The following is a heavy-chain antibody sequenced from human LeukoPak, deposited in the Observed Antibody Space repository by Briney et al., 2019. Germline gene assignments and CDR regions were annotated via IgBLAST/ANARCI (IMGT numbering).Heavy chain of an antibody. V-gene: IGHV4-59*11. Sequence: SETLSLNCAVSDDAFSSHHWTWIRQPPGKGLEWNGYISYMGSTNYNPSLKSRVTISIDTSKNQFSLKLSSVTAADTAVYYCARDLVTVTKGFDIWGQGTMVSVSS. CDR1: DDAFSSHH. J-gene: IGHJ3*02. CDR2: ISYMGST. CDR3: ARDLVTVTKGFDI. D-gene: IGHD4-17*01.